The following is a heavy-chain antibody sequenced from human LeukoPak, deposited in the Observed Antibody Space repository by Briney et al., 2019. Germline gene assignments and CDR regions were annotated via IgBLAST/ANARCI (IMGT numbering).Heavy chain of an antibody. CDR3: ARDSSARD. J-gene: IGHJ4*02. V-gene: IGHV3-7*01. D-gene: IGHD3-22*01. Sequence: GGSLRLSCAASGFTFSSSWMIWVRQAPGKGPEWVANIKADGSEKHYVDSVKGRFSISRDNAKNSLYLQMNSLRAEDTAVYYCARDSSARDWGQGTLVTVSS. CDR2: IKADGSEK. CDR1: GFTFSSSW.